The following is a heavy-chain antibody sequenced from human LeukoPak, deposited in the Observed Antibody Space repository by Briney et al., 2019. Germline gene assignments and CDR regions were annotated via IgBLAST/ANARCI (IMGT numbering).Heavy chain of an antibody. V-gene: IGHV4-59*01. CDR1: GGSITNYY. J-gene: IGHJ6*04. CDR3: SRGPPGYCRSSTTCKWRYLDV. D-gene: IGHD2-2*03. CDR2: FYYTGST. Sequence: KPSETLSLTCTVSGGSITNYYWTWIRQPPGERLEWIGYFYYTGSTNYNPSLNPSLKSRVTISVDTSKNQFSLRLNSVTAADTAVYYCSRGPPGYCRSSTTCKWRYLDVWGKGTTVTVSS.